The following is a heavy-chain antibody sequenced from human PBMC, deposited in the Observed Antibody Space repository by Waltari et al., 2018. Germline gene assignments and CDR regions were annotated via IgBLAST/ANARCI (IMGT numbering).Heavy chain of an antibody. J-gene: IGHJ6*02. D-gene: IGHD4-17*01. CDR1: GYTFTSYG. CDR3: ARGNGDYLAGQDYYYGMDV. V-gene: IGHV1-18*01. CDR2: SSTDNGNA. Sequence: QVQLVQSGAEVKKPGASVKVSCKASGYTFTSYGISWVRQAPGHGLEWMGWSSTDNGNANYAEKLHVRVTRNTDKATSTACMELRSLRSDDTAVYYCARGNGDYLAGQDYYYGMDVWGQGTTVTVSS.